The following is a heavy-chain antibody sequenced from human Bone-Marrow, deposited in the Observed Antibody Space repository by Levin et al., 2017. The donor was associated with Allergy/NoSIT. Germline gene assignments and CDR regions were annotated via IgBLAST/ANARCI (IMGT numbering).Heavy chain of an antibody. Sequence: GGSLRLSCAASGFTFSSSSMNWVRQAPGKGLEWVSYISSSSSSIYYADAVKGRFTISRDNAQNSLYLQMNSLRDEDVAVYYCASGNSGYDSHFDYWGQGTLVTVSS. CDR3: ASGNSGYDSHFDY. D-gene: IGHD5-12*01. J-gene: IGHJ4*02. CDR1: GFTFSSSS. CDR2: ISSSSSSI. V-gene: IGHV3-48*02.